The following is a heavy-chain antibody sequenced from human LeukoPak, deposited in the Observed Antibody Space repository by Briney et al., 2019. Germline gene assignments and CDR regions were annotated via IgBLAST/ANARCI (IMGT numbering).Heavy chain of an antibody. CDR1: GFSSNSDW. J-gene: IGHJ4*02. CDR2: IEHDESEK. D-gene: IGHD3-16*01. CDR3: TRRLDD. Sequence: PGGSLRLSCAASGFSSNSDWMDWVRQAPGKGLEWVANIEHDESEKNYLDSVKGRFTISRDNAQNSLYLQMNGLRVEDTAVYYCTRRLDDWGQGTLVTVSS. V-gene: IGHV3-7*01.